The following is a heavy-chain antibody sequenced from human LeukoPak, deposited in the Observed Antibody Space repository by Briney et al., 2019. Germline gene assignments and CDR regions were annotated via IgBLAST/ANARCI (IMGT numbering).Heavy chain of an antibody. CDR1: GFTFSSYW. CDR3: ARGYCTGGGSCSRGY. V-gene: IGHV3-74*01. D-gene: IGHD2-8*02. J-gene: IGHJ4*02. Sequence: RPGGSLRLSCAASGFTFSSYWMYWVRHAPGKGLVWVSRIKSDGSSTSYADSVKGRFTISRDNAKNTLYLQMNSLRAEDTAVYYCARGYCTGGGSCSRGYWGQGTLVTVSS. CDR2: IKSDGSST.